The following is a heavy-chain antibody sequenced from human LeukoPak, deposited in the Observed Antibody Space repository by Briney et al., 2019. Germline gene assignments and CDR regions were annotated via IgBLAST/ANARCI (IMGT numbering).Heavy chain of an antibody. Sequence: GGSLRLSCAASGFTFSSYSMNWVRQAPGKGLEWVSSISSSSSYIYYADSVKGRFTISRGNAKNSLYLQMNSLRAEDTAVYYCAREGVGGFDYWGQGTLVTVSS. V-gene: IGHV3-21*01. CDR1: GFTFSSYS. J-gene: IGHJ4*02. D-gene: IGHD3-16*01. CDR3: AREGVGGFDY. CDR2: ISSSSSYI.